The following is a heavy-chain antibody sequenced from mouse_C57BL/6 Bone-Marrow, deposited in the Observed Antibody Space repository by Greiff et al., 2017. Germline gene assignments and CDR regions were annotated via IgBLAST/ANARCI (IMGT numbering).Heavy chain of an antibody. Sequence: VQLQQPGAELVKPGASVKVSCKASGYTFTSYWMHWVKQRPGQGLEWIGRIHPSDSDTNYNQKFKGKATLTVDKSSRTAYMQLISLTSEDSAVYYCAIRLPGYYYAMDYWGQGTSVTVSS. D-gene: IGHD3-2*02. CDR3: AIRLPGYYYAMDY. CDR1: GYTFTSYW. CDR2: IHPSDSDT. J-gene: IGHJ4*01. V-gene: IGHV1-74*01.